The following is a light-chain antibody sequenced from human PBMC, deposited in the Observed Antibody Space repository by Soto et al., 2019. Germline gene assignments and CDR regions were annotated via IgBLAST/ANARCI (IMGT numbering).Light chain of an antibody. CDR1: SSDVGGYNY. Sequence: QSVLTQPASVSGSPGQSITISCTGTSSDVGGYNYVSWYQQHPGKAPKLMIYDVSNRPSGVSNRFSGSKSGNTASLTISGFQAEDEADYYCSSYTSSSTLGVLGTGTKLTVL. V-gene: IGLV2-14*01. CDR3: SSYTSSSTLGV. CDR2: DVS. J-gene: IGLJ1*01.